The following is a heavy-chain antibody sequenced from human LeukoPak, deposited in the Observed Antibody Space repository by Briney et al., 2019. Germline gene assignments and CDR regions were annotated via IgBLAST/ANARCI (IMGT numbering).Heavy chain of an antibody. J-gene: IGHJ6*02. D-gene: IGHD3-16*01. CDR1: GFTVSCNY. V-gene: IGHV3-53*01. Sequence: GGSLRLSCAASGFTVSCNYMNWVRQPPGNGLKWVSAIYTGGTTYYAGSVKGRFTISRDNSKNTLYLQLSSLRAEDTAVYYCARDIGGEVRLYYGMDVWGQGTTVTVSS. CDR3: ARDIGGEVRLYYGMDV. CDR2: IYTGGTT.